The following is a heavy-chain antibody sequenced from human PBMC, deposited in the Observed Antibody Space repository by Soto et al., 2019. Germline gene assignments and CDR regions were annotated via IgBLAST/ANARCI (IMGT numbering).Heavy chain of an antibody. CDR3: ASHTIFGVVINYYYGMDV. J-gene: IGHJ6*02. D-gene: IGHD3-3*01. CDR2: INAGNGNT. V-gene: IGHV1-3*01. CDR1: GYTFTSYA. Sequence: ASVKVSCKASGYTFTSYAMHWVRQAPGQRLEWMGWINAGNGNTKYSQKFQGRVTITRDTSASTAYMELSSLRSEDTAVYYCASHTIFGVVINYYYGMDVWGQGTTVTVS.